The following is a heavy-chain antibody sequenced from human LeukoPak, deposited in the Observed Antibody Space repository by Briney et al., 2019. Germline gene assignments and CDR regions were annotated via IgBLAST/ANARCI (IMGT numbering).Heavy chain of an antibody. CDR1: GFTFSKYA. CDR3: AKDLYCSSNSCYLFDY. J-gene: IGHJ4*02. D-gene: IGHD2-2*01. CDR2: TSGSGVST. Sequence: GGSLRLSCAASGFTFSKYAMSWVRQAPGKGLEWVSATSGSGVSTYYADSVKGRFTISRDYSKNTLYLQMDSLRAEDTAVYYCAKDLYCSSNSCYLFDYWGQGTLVTVSS. V-gene: IGHV3-23*01.